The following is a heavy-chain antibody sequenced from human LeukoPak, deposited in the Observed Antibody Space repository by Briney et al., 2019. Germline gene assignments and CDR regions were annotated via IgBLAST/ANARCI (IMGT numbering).Heavy chain of an antibody. J-gene: IGHJ5*02. CDR1: GYTFTSYG. CDR2: IIPIFGTA. V-gene: IGHV1-69*13. Sequence: GASVKVSCKASGYTFTSYGISWVRQAPGQGLEWMGGIIPIFGTANYAQKFQGRVTITADESTSTAYMELSSLRSEDTAVYYCARDSAAAGYNWFDPWGQGTLVTVSS. D-gene: IGHD6-13*01. CDR3: ARDSAAAGYNWFDP.